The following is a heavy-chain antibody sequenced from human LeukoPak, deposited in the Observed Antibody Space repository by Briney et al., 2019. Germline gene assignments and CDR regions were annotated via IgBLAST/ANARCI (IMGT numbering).Heavy chain of an antibody. V-gene: IGHV3-7*03. CDR2: VNRDGSET. J-gene: IGHJ6*02. CDR3: ARNNGMDV. Sequence: GGSLRLSCAASGSTLSNHWMTWVRQVPGRGPEWVANVNRDGSETYYLDSVKGRFTISKDNAKNSLYLQMNSLRAEDTALYHCARNNGMDVWGQGTTVIVSS. CDR1: GSTLSNHW.